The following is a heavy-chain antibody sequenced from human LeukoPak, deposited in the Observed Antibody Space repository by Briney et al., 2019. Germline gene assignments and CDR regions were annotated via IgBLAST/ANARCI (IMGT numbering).Heavy chain of an antibody. Sequence: PGGSLRLSCAASGFTFSDYYMSWIRQAPGKGLEWVSYISSSGSTIYYADSVKGRFTISRDNAKNSLYLQMNSLRAEDTALYYCARGQVPVVDYYYYMDVWGKGTTVTVSS. CDR3: ARGQVPVVDYYYYMDV. J-gene: IGHJ6*03. CDR1: GFTFSDYY. CDR2: ISSSGSTI. V-gene: IGHV3-11*01.